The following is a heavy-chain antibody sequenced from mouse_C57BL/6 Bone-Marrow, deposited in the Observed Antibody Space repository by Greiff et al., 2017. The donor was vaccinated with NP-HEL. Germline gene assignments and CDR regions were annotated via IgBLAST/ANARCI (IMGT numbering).Heavy chain of an antibody. J-gene: IGHJ4*01. D-gene: IGHD1-1*02. V-gene: IGHV1-81*01. CDR3: ARGHYGYAMDY. Sequence: VQLQQSGAELARPGASVKLSCKASGYTFTSYGISWVKQRTGQGLEWIGEIYPRSGNTYYNEKFKGKATLTADKSSSTAYMELRSLTSEDSAVYFCARGHYGYAMDYWGQGTSVTVSS. CDR1: GYTFTSYG. CDR2: IYPRSGNT.